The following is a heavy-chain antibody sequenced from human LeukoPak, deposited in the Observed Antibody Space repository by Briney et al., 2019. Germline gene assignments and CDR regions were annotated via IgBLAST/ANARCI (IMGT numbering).Heavy chain of an antibody. CDR3: AREKGY. J-gene: IGHJ4*02. V-gene: IGHV3-30-3*01. CDR2: ISYDGSNK. Sequence: GSLRLSCAASGFTFSSYAMHWVRQAPGKGLEWVAVISYDGSNKYYADSVKGRFTISRDNSKNTLYLQMNSLRAEDTAVYYCAREKGYWGQGTLVTVSS. CDR1: GFTFSSYA.